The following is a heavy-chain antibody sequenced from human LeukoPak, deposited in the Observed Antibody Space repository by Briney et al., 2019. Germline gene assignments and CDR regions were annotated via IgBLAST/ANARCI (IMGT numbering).Heavy chain of an antibody. CDR1: RGFIFSDDY. J-gene: IGHJ4*02. D-gene: IGHD3-22*01. CDR3: AKNPAYYYDGSAYPVDY. V-gene: IGHV3-11*01. CDR2: ISSGGTTI. Sequence: AGSLRLSCAASRGFIFSDDYRSWMRQARGKGLEWGSYISSGGTTIYYSDSVKGRFTVSRDNTKNSLHLQMNSLRAEDTAVYHCAKNPAYYYDGSAYPVDYWGQGTLVTVSS.